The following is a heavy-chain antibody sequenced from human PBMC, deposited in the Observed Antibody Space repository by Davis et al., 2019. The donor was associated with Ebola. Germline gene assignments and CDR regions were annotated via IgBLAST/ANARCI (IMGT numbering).Heavy chain of an antibody. D-gene: IGHD2-2*01. Sequence: GGSLRLSCAASGFTFSGSAMHWVRQAPGKGLEWVGFIRSKAYGGTTEYAASVKGRFTISRDDSKSIAYLQMNSLKTEDTAVYYCTRSMIVLVPAAVDYWGQGTLVTVSS. CDR1: GFTFSGSA. CDR3: TRSMIVLVPAAVDY. CDR2: IRSKAYGGTT. V-gene: IGHV3-49*04. J-gene: IGHJ4*02.